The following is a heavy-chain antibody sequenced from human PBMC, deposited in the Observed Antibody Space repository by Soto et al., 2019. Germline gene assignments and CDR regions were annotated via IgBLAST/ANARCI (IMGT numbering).Heavy chain of an antibody. CDR1: GFTFSSYW. D-gene: IGHD3-10*01. CDR2: IKQDGSEK. J-gene: IGHJ4*02. V-gene: IGHV3-7*01. CDR3: VGDHHGGHEF. Sequence: GSLRLSCAASGFTFSSYWMSWVRQAPGKGLEWVANIKQDGSEKYYVDSVKGRFTISRDNAKNSLYLQLNSLRAEDTAIYSCVGDHHGGHEFWGRGTMVTGSA.